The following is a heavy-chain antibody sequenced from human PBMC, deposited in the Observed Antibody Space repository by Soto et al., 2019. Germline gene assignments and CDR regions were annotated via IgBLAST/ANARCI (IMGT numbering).Heavy chain of an antibody. CDR1: GFTFSSYG. V-gene: IGHV3-30*18. J-gene: IGHJ4*01. Sequence: QVQLVESGGGVVQPGRSLRLSCAASGFTFSSYGMHWVRQAPGKGLEWVAVISYDGSNKYYADSVKGRFTISRDNSKNTLYLQMNGLRAEDTAVYYCAKDRVREAAALKCDYWGHGTLVTVSS. D-gene: IGHD6-13*01. CDR2: ISYDGSNK. CDR3: AKDRVREAAALKCDY.